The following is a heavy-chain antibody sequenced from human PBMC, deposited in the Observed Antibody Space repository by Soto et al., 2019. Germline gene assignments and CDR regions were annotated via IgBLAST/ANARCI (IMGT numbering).Heavy chain of an antibody. CDR1: GFTFSPYA. CDR3: ARARLDTPALDY. CDR2: ISYDGNNK. J-gene: IGHJ4*02. V-gene: IGHV3-30*09. D-gene: IGHD2-2*01. Sequence: PGGSLRLSCAASGFTFSPYAMHWVRQAPGKGLEWVAVISYDGNNKNYADSVKGRLAISRDNSRKTLYLQMNSLRAEDTAVYYCARARLDTPALDYWGQGTLVTVSS.